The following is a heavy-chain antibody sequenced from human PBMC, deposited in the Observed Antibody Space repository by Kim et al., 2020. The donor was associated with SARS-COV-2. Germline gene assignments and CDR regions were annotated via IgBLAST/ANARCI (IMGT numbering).Heavy chain of an antibody. J-gene: IGHJ4*02. D-gene: IGHD6-19*01. CDR2: ISNNGAGT. V-gene: IGHV3-23*01. CDR1: GFTFSTYG. CDR3: AKGYTVAGKSHSFDY. Sequence: GGSLRLSCAASGFTFSTYGMAWVRQAPGKGLEFVSIISNNGAGTFYADAVQGRFTISRDNSKNTLSLQMNSLRVDDTAVYFCAKGYTVAGKSHSFDYWGQGSLVLVSS.